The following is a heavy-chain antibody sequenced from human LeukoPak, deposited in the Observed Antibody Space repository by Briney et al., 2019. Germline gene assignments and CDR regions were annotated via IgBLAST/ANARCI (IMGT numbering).Heavy chain of an antibody. CDR3: ATGAQYGLWGVPYFYYMHV. CDR1: GYTFTSYD. J-gene: IGHJ6*03. D-gene: IGHD3-10*01. Sequence: GASVKVSCKASGYTFTSYDINWVRQATGQGLEWMGWMKPNSGNTGYAQKFQGRVTITRNTSISTAYMELSSLRSEDTAVYYCATGAQYGLWGVPYFYYMHVWGTGTTVTVSS. V-gene: IGHV1-8*03. CDR2: MKPNSGNT.